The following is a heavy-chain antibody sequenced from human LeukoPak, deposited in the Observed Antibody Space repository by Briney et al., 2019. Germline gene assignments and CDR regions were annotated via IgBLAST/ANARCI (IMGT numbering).Heavy chain of an antibody. D-gene: IGHD4/OR15-4a*01. Sequence: PGGSLRLSCAASGFIFSNYGMSWVRQAPGKGLEWVSGISGSGGSTYYADSVKGRFTISRDNSKNTLYLQMNSLRAEDTAVYYCARDLGAPWGQGTLVTVSS. J-gene: IGHJ5*02. CDR1: GFIFSNYG. CDR2: ISGSGGST. CDR3: ARDLGAP. V-gene: IGHV3-23*01.